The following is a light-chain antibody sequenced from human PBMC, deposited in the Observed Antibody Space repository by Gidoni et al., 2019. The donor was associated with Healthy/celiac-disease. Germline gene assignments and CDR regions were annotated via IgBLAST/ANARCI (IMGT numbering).Light chain of an antibody. CDR1: QSVSSN. CDR2: GAS. J-gene: IGKJ3*01. V-gene: IGKV3-15*01. Sequence: EIVMTQSPATLSVSPGERATLSCRASQSVSSNLAWYQQKPGQAPRLLIYGASTRATGIPARFSGSGSGTEFTLTISSLQSEDFAVYYCQQYSNWPPGTFGPXTKVDIK. CDR3: QQYSNWPPGT.